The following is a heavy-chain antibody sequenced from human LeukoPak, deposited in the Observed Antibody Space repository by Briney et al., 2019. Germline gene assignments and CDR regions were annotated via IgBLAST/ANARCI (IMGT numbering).Heavy chain of an antibody. J-gene: IGHJ4*02. CDR1: GDSISSSTYY. Sequence: SETLSLTCTVSGDSISSSTYYWGWIRQPPGKGLEGIGSIYYSGSTYYNPSLKSRVPISVDTSRNQFSLKLSSVTAADTAVYYCARHFQYSSGWIDYWGQGTLVTVSS. D-gene: IGHD6-19*01. CDR3: ARHFQYSSGWIDY. CDR2: IYYSGST. V-gene: IGHV4-39*01.